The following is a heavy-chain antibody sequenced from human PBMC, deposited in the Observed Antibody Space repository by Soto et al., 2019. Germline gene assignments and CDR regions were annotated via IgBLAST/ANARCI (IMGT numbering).Heavy chain of an antibody. CDR2: IIGMFGTA. CDR1: GGTFRSYD. D-gene: IGHD2-21*01. J-gene: IGHJ6*02. Sequence: SVEVSCKASGGTFRSYDISWVRQAPGQGLEWMGGIIGMFGTANYAQRFQGRVTITADESTSTAYLEVSNLRSEDTAVYYCAQHFVGPLGKYYQHYYGMDVWGQGTTVTVSS. CDR3: AQHFVGPLGKYYQHYYGMDV. V-gene: IGHV1-69*13.